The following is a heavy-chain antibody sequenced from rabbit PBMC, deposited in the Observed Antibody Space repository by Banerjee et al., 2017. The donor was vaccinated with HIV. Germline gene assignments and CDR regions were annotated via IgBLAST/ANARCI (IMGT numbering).Heavy chain of an antibody. Sequence: QSLEESGGDLVKPGASLTLTCTASGFSFSSNYWICWVRQAPGKGLEWIACIYAGSSGRTYYASWARGRFTISKTSSTTVTLQMTSLTAADTATYFCAREYDSSSYWDLWGQGTLVTVS. CDR1: GFSFSSNYW. J-gene: IGHJ4*01. D-gene: IGHD8-1*01. CDR2: IYAGSSGRT. V-gene: IGHV1S40*01. CDR3: AREYDSSSYWDL.